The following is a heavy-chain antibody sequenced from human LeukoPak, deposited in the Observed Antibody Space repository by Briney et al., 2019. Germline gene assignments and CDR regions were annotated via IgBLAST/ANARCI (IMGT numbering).Heavy chain of an antibody. J-gene: IGHJ5*02. D-gene: IGHD6-19*01. CDR1: GYTFTGYY. CDR3: ARMTVSGRDNWFDP. CDR2: INPNSGNT. Sequence: ASVKVSCKASGYTFTGYYMHWVRQAPGQGLGWMGWINPNSGNTGYAQKFQGRVTITRNTSISTAYMELSSLRSEDTAVYYCARMTVSGRDNWFDPWGQGTLVTVSS. V-gene: IGHV1-8*03.